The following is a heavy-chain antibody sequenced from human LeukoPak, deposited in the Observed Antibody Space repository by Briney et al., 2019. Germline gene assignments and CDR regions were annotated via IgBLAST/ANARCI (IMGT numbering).Heavy chain of an antibody. CDR2: IIPSDGAT. Sequence: GASVKVSCKASGDTFTKYAISWVRQAPGQGLEWMGWIIPSDGATYYTQKFQGRVSITADELTNTAYMEVSGLRFEDTAVYYCVREGFVVVNGNYYFHMDVWGKGTTVTISS. D-gene: IGHD2-15*01. V-gene: IGHV1-69*01. CDR3: VREGFVVVNGNYYFHMDV. CDR1: GDTFTKYA. J-gene: IGHJ6*03.